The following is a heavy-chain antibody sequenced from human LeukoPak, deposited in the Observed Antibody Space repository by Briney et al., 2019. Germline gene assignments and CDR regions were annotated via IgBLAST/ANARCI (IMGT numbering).Heavy chain of an antibody. CDR2: INPNSGGT. CDR1: GDTFTGYY. CDR3: ARSAESSSWVEFDY. Sequence: ASLKSSCKASGDTFTGYYMHWVRHTPGQGLEWMGWINPNSGGTNYAQKFQGRVTMTRDTSISTAYMELSRLSSDDTAVYYCARSAESSSWVEFDYWGQGTLVTVSS. J-gene: IGHJ4*02. V-gene: IGHV1-2*02. D-gene: IGHD6-13*01.